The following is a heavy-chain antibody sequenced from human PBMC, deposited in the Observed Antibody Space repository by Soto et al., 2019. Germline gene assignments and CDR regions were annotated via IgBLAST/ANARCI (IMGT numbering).Heavy chain of an antibody. V-gene: IGHV1-69*08. J-gene: IGHJ4*02. Sequence: QVQLVQSGAEVKRPGSSVKVSCKTSGGTFSTYTFSWVRQAPGQGLEWMGRIIPAHDITNYAQNFQGRVTITADKSTNTAYMELSRLRSQDTAIYYWARDYKGCVIDACYSPTDYWGQGTLVTVSS. CDR1: GGTFSTYT. CDR3: ARDYKGCVIDACYSPTDY. D-gene: IGHD2-15*01. CDR2: IIPAHDIT.